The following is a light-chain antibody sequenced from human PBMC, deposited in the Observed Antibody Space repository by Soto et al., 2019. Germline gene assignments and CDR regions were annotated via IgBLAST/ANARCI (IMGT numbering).Light chain of an antibody. Sequence: DIQMTQSPSSLSASVGDRVTITCRASQGISAYLNWYQHKPGKTPKLLIYAASSLQSGVPSRFSASGSGTDFTITISSLQTEDFATYYCKQSYSTPRFTVGPGTRVDIK. V-gene: IGKV1-39*01. CDR2: AAS. J-gene: IGKJ3*01. CDR3: KQSYSTPRFT. CDR1: QGISAY.